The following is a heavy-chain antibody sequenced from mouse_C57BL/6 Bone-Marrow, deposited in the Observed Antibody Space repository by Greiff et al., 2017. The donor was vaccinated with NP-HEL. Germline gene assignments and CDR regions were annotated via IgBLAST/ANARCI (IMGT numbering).Heavy chain of an antibody. J-gene: IGHJ3*01. CDR1: GYTFTDYY. Sequence: VQLQQSGPVLVKPGASVKMSCKASGYTFTDYYMNWVKQSHGKSLEWIGVINPYNGGTSYNQKFKGKATLTVDKSSSTAYMELNSLTSDDSAVYYCARGLAWFAYWGQGTLVTVSA. CDR2: INPYNGGT. CDR3: ARGLAWFAY. V-gene: IGHV1-19*01.